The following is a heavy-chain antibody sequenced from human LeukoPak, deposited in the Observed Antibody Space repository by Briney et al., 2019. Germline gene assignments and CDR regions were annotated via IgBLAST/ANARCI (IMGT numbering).Heavy chain of an antibody. Sequence: GSLRLFCAASGFTFSSYSMNWVRQAPGKGLEWVSSISSSSSYIYYADSVKGRFTISRDNAKNSLYLQMNSLRAEDTAVYYCARGRGWDPPRFDPWGQGTLVTVSS. CDR1: GFTFSSYS. D-gene: IGHD1-26*01. J-gene: IGHJ5*02. CDR3: ARGRGWDPPRFDP. CDR2: ISSSSSYI. V-gene: IGHV3-21*01.